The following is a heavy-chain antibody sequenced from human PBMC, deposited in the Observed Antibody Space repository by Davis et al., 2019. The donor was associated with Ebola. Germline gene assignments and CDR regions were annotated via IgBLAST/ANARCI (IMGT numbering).Heavy chain of an antibody. V-gene: IGHV4-34*01. CDR1: GGSISSYY. Sequence: SETLSLTCTVSGGSISSYYWSWIRQPPGKGLEWIGEINHSGSTNYNPSLKSRVTISVDTSKNKFSLKLTSVTAADTAVYYCARRRITIFGVVIGTGIRGGMDVWGQGTTVTVSS. CDR2: INHSGST. CDR3: ARRRITIFGVVIGTGIRGGMDV. J-gene: IGHJ6*02. D-gene: IGHD3-3*01.